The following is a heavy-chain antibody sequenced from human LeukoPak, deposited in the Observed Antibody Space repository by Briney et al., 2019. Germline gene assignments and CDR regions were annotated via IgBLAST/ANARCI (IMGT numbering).Heavy chain of an antibody. CDR2: IYYSGST. J-gene: IGHJ4*02. CDR1: GGSISSSSYY. CDR3: ATPDPAYYDILTGVYYFDY. V-gene: IGHV4-39*01. Sequence: SETLSLTCTVSGGSISSSSYYWGWIRQPPGKGLEWIGSIYYSGSTYYNPSLKSRVTISVDTSKNQFSLELSSVTAADTAVYYCATPDPAYYDILTGVYYFDYWGQGTLVTVSS. D-gene: IGHD3-9*01.